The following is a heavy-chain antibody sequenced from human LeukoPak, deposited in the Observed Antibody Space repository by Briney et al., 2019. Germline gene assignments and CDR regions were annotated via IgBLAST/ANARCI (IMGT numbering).Heavy chain of an antibody. Sequence: GGSLRLSCAASGFTFDDYVMNWVRQSPGKGLEWGSVINWNGGSTGYADSVKGRFTISRDNAKNAVYLQMNTLRAEDTALYYCASNRGPGSHYNGIDYWGQGTLVTVSS. CDR3: ASNRGPGSHYNGIDY. J-gene: IGHJ4*02. V-gene: IGHV3-20*04. CDR2: INWNGGST. D-gene: IGHD3-10*01. CDR1: GFTFDDYV.